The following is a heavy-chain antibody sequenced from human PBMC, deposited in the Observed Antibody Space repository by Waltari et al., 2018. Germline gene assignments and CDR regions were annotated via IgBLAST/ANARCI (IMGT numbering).Heavy chain of an antibody. J-gene: IGHJ4*02. Sequence: QVQLVQSGAEVKKPGSSVKVSCQASGGTFSSYAISWVRQAPGQGLAWTGRIIPILGTANYAQKCQGRVTMTADKSTSTAYMELSSLRSEDTAVYSGARDGGVGANSFDYWGQGTLVTVSS. V-gene: IGHV1-69*08. D-gene: IGHD1-26*01. CDR1: GGTFSSYA. CDR3: ARDGGVGANSFDY. CDR2: IIPILGTA.